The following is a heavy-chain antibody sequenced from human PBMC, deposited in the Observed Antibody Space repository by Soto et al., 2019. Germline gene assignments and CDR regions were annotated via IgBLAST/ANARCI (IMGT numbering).Heavy chain of an antibody. CDR2: IFYSENT. J-gene: IGHJ6*02. Sequence: QVQLQESGPGLVKPSETLSLSCTVSGGSISSYFWSWIRQPPGKGLEWIGYIFYSENTNYSPSLKSRVTIAVDTSKNQLSLKLSSVTAADTAVYYCARVNYYGSGCYQKAEYYYGMDVWGQGTTVTVSS. CDR3: ARVNYYGSGCYQKAEYYYGMDV. CDR1: GGSISSYF. V-gene: IGHV4-59*01. D-gene: IGHD3-10*01.